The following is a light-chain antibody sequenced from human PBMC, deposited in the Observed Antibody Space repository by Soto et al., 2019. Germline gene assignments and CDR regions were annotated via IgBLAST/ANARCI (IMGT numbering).Light chain of an antibody. CDR3: QQANSLPLT. V-gene: IGKV1-12*01. Sequence: DIQMTQSPSSVSASVGDRVTLSCRASQDISTWLAWYQQKPGQAPKLLIYAASTLHSGVPSRFSGSGSGTDFTLTINSLQPEDSAMYHCQQANSLPLTFGGGTKVEI. CDR1: QDISTW. CDR2: AAS. J-gene: IGKJ4*01.